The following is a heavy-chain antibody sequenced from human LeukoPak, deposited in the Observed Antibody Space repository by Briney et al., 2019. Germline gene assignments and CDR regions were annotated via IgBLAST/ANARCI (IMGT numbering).Heavy chain of an antibody. CDR1: GYTFTNYY. J-gene: IGHJ3*02. CDR2: INPSGGST. CDR3: ARVSGSYYIRNAFDI. V-gene: IGHV1-2*02. D-gene: IGHD1-26*01. Sequence: ASVKVSCKASGYTFTNYYIHWVRQAPGQGLEWLGIINPSGGSTNYAQKFQGRVTMTRDTSISTAYMELSRLRSDDTAVYYCARVSGSYYIRNAFDIWGQGTMVTASS.